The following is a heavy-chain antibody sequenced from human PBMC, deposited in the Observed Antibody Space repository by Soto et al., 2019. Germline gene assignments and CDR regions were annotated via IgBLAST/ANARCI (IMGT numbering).Heavy chain of an antibody. CDR3: AALGKQQLVGYYYYGMDV. CDR2: INHSGST. Sequence: SETLSLTCAVYGGSFSGYYWSWIRQPPGKGLEWIGEINHSGSTNYNPSLKSRVTISVDTSKNQFSLKLSSVTAADTAVYYCAALGKQQLVGYYYYGMDVWGQGTTVTVSS. V-gene: IGHV4-34*01. CDR1: GGSFSGYY. D-gene: IGHD6-13*01. J-gene: IGHJ6*02.